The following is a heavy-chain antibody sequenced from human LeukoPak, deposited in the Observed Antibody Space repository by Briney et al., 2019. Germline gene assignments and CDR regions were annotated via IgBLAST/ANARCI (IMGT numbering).Heavy chain of an antibody. CDR1: GFTFNNYA. CDR3: AKFFSPYYYGMDV. V-gene: IGHV3-23*01. CDR2: IGDSGGST. D-gene: IGHD2/OR15-2a*01. J-gene: IGHJ6*02. Sequence: GGSLRLSCAASGFTFNNYAMTWVRQAPGKGLEWVSAIGDSGGSTYYADSVKGRFTTSRDNSKNTLYLQMSSLRAEDTALYYCAKFFSPYYYGMDVWGQGTTVTVSS.